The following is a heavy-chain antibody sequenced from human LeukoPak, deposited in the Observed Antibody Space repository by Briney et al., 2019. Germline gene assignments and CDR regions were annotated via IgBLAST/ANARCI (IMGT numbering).Heavy chain of an antibody. D-gene: IGHD6-13*01. Sequence: ASVKVSCKASGYTFTNYGINWVRQAPGQGLEWMGWISPYNGNTNYAQKFQGRVTMTSDTPTSTAYMELRSLRSEDTAVYYCARAGYSSSWRLIKYNWFDPWGQGTLVTVSS. J-gene: IGHJ5*02. V-gene: IGHV1-18*01. CDR3: ARAGYSSSWRLIKYNWFDP. CDR1: GYTFTNYG. CDR2: ISPYNGNT.